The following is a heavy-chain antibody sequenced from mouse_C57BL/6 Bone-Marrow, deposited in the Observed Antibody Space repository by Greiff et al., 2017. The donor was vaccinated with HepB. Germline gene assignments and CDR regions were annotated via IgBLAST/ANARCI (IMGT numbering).Heavy chain of an antibody. CDR3: ARGEGYEGIWFAY. V-gene: IGHV1-20*01. J-gene: IGHJ3*01. Sequence: EVQLQQSGPELVKPGDSVKISCKASGYSFTGYFMNWVMQSHGKSLEWIGRINPYNGDTFYNQKFKGKATLTVDKSSSTAHMELRSLTSEDSAVYYCARGEGYEGIWFAYWGQGTLVTVSA. D-gene: IGHD2-10*02. CDR1: GYSFTGYF. CDR2: INPYNGDT.